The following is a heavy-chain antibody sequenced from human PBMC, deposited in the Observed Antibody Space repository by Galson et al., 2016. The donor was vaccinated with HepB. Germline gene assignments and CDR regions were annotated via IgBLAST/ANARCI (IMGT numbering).Heavy chain of an antibody. CDR3: ARDPSGLGAIFGVVKPPDY. V-gene: IGHV3-33*01. CDR2: LWYDGSHK. D-gene: IGHD3-3*01. J-gene: IGHJ4*02. Sequence: SLRLSRAASGFNFRSYGMHWVRQTPGKGLEWVAGLWYDGSHKNYADSVKGRFTISRDDSKNTLYLQMNSLRAEDTALYYCARDPSGLGAIFGVVKPPDYWGQGSLVTVSS. CDR1: GFNFRSYG.